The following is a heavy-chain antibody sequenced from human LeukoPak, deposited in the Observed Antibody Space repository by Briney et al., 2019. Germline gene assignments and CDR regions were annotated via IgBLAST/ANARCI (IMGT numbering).Heavy chain of an antibody. CDR3: AKDYGDYGGVDY. J-gene: IGHJ4*02. Sequence: GGSLRLSCAASGFTFDDYAMHWVRQAPGKGLEWVSGISWNSGSLGYADSVKGRFTISRDNAKNSLYLQLNSLRAEDTALYYCAKDYGDYGGVDYWGQGTLVTVSS. CDR2: ISWNSGSL. V-gene: IGHV3-9*01. CDR1: GFTFDDYA. D-gene: IGHD4-17*01.